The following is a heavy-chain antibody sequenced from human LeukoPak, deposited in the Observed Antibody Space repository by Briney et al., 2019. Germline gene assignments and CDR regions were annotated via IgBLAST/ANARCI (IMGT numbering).Heavy chain of an antibody. CDR3: ARASGAGYSSGWYRGYYYYYMDV. CDR2: INHSGST. D-gene: IGHD6-19*01. J-gene: IGHJ6*03. CDR1: GGSISSSNW. Sequence: SETLSLTCAVSGGSISSSNWWSWVRQPPGKGLEWIGEINHSGSTNYNPSLKSRVTISVDTSKNQFSLKLSSVTAADTAVYYCARASGAGYSSGWYRGYYYYYMDVWGKGTTVTVSS. V-gene: IGHV4-4*02.